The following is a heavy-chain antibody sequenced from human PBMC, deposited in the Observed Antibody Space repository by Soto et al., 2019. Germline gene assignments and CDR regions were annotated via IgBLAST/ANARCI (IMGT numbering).Heavy chain of an antibody. CDR3: AVGGVTIFGVVRALYGMDV. CDR2: ISYDGSNK. CDR1: GFTFSSYA. J-gene: IGHJ6*02. V-gene: IGHV3-30-3*01. D-gene: IGHD3-3*01. Sequence: QVQLVESGGGVVQPGRSLRLSCAASGFTFSSYAMHWVRQAPGKGLEWVAAISYDGSNKYYADSVKGRFTISIDNSKNTLYLQMNSVRAEDTAVYYCAVGGVTIFGVVRALYGMDVWGQGTTVTVSS.